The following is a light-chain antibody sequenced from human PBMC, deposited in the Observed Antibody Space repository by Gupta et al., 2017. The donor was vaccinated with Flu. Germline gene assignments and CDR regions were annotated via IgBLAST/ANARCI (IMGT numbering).Light chain of an antibody. CDR1: LLSKKY. CDR3: PEADGTLVV. CDR2: KDT. J-gene: IGLJ3*02. V-gene: IGLV3-25*02. Sequence: SYDLTQSPSVSVSPGQTAKISCSGYLLSKKYGYWYQQKAGQAPVLLIYKDTKRPSGIPERFSGSSSGTTGQLNISGVQAEDEAYYYCPEADGTLVVFGGGTKLTVV.